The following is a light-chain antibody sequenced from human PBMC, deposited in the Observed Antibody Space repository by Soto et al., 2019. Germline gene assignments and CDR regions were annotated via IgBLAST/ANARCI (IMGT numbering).Light chain of an antibody. Sequence: QPVLTQPASVSGSPGQSITISCTGTSSDVGGYNYVSWYQQHPGKAPKLMISDVSNRPSGVSDRFSGSKSGNTASLTISGLQAEDEADYYCSSYTSSSTLYVFGTGTKLTVL. V-gene: IGLV2-14*03. CDR1: SSDVGGYNY. CDR3: SSYTSSSTLYV. CDR2: DVS. J-gene: IGLJ1*01.